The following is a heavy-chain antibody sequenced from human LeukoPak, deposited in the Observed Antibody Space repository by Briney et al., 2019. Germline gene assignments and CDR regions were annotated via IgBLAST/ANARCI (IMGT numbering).Heavy chain of an antibody. V-gene: IGHV4-30-2*01. D-gene: IGHD6-13*01. J-gene: IGHJ6*03. CDR3: ARGIAAAGPKGDYYYYMDV. CDR2: IYHSGST. CDR1: GGSISSGGYY. Sequence: SQTLSLTCTVSGGSISSGGYYWSWIRQPPGKGQEWIGYIYHSGSTYYNPSLKSRVTISVDRSKNQFSLKLSSVTAADTAVYYCARGIAAAGPKGDYYYYMDVWGKGTTVTVSS.